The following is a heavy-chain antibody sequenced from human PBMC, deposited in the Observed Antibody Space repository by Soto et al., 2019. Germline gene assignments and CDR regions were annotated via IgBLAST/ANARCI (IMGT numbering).Heavy chain of an antibody. V-gene: IGHV4-61*05. D-gene: IGHD2-15*01. CDR2: IYYSGST. Sequence: PSETLSLTCTVSGGSISSSSYYWGWIRQPPGKGLEWIGYIYYSGSTNYNPSLKSRVTISVDTSKNQFSLKLSSVTAADTAVYYCARRLVVVAANQRTRLAYMDVWGKGTTVTVSS. J-gene: IGHJ6*03. CDR1: GGSISSSSYY. CDR3: ARRLVVVAANQRTRLAYMDV.